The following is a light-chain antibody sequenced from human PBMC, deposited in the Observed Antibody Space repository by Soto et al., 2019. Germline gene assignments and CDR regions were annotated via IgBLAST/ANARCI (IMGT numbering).Light chain of an antibody. CDR2: DVS. CDR3: SSYTITTALV. CDR1: SSDVGGYNY. J-gene: IGLJ1*01. V-gene: IGLV2-11*01. Sequence: QSALTQPRSVSGSPGQSVTISCTGTSSDVGGYNYVSWYQQHPGKAPKLMIYDVSKRPSGVPDRFSGSKSGNTASLTISGLQAEDEADYFCSSYTITTALVFGTGTKLTVL.